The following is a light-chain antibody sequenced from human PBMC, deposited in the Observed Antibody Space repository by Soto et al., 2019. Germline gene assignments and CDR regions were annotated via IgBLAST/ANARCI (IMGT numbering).Light chain of an antibody. V-gene: IGLV2-23*02. CDR3: CSYVGSSTSYV. Sequence: LAQPASVSGSPGQSITISCTGTSSDVGGYNYVSWYQQHPGKAPKLMIYDVSNRPSGVSNRFSGSKSGNTASLTISGLQAEDEADYYCCSYVGSSTSYVFGTGTKVTVL. CDR2: DVS. J-gene: IGLJ1*01. CDR1: SSDVGGYNY.